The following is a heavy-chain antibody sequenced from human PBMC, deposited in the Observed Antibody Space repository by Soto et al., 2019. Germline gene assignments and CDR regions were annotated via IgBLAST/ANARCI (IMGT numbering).Heavy chain of an antibody. CDR1: GGTFSSYA. J-gene: IGHJ6*02. CDR3: ASRALGQLGVEYYGMDV. Sequence: QVQLVQSGAEVKKPGSSVKVSCKASGGTFSSYAISWVRQAPGQGLEWMGGIIPIFGTANYAQKFQGRVTITADESTSTACVGLSSLRSEDTAVYYCASRALGQLGVEYYGMDVWCQGTTVTVSS. CDR2: IIPIFGTA. V-gene: IGHV1-69*01. D-gene: IGHD6-6*01.